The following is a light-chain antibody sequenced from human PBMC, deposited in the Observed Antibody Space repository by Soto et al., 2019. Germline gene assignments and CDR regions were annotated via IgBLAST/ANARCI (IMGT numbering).Light chain of an antibody. CDR3: QQYNNWPPYT. V-gene: IGKV3-15*01. CDR2: GAS. Sequence: EVVMTQSPATLSLSPGERATLSCRASQSISSNLAWYQQKPGQAPRLLIYGASTRATGIPARFSGSGSGTDFTLTISSLQSEDFALYYCQQYNNWPPYTLGQGTKLEIK. J-gene: IGKJ2*01. CDR1: QSISSN.